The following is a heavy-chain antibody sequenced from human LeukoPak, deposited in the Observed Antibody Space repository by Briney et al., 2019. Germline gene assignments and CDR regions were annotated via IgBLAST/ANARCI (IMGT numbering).Heavy chain of an antibody. CDR1: GYTFTGYY. D-gene: IGHD3-22*01. J-gene: IGHJ5*02. CDR3: ARGYYDSSGFSRFDP. V-gene: IGHV1-2*02. Sequence: ASVKVSCKASGYTFTGYYMHWVRQAPGQGLEWMGWINPNSGGTDYAQKFQGRVTMTRDTSISTAYMEVSRLRSDDTAVYYCARGYYDSSGFSRFDPWAQGTLVTVSS. CDR2: INPNSGGT.